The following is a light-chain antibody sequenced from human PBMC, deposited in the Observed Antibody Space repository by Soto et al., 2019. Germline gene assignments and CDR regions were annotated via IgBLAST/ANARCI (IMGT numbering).Light chain of an antibody. V-gene: IGKV1-5*03. CDR1: QSISIW. J-gene: IGKJ1*01. Sequence: DIQMTQSPSTLSASVGDRVTIICRASQSISIWLAWYQQKAGQAPKLLIYKASSLQSGVPSRFSGSGSGTEFTLTISSLQPDDFATYYCQQYNSYSRTFGQGTKVEIK. CDR2: KAS. CDR3: QQYNSYSRT.